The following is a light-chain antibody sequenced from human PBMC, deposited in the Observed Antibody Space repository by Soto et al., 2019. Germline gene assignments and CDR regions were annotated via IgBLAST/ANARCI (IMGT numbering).Light chain of an antibody. CDR1: QSISSY. CDR3: QQRSNWPPFT. CDR2: GVS. J-gene: IGKJ3*01. V-gene: IGKV3-11*01. Sequence: EIVLTQSPATLSLSPGERATLSCRASQSISSYLAWYQQKPGQAPRLLIYGVSNRAPGIPARFSGSGSGTDFTLTISSLEPEDFAVYYCQQRSNWPPFTFGPGTKVDIK.